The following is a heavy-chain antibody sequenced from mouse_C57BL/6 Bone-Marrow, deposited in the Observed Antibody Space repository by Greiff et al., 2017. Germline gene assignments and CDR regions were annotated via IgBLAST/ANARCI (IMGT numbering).Heavy chain of an antibody. CDR1: GFTFSDYG. Sequence: EVKLVESGGGLVKPGGSLKLSCAASGFTFSDYGMHWVRQAPEKGLEWVAYISSGSSTIYYADTVKGRFTISRDNAKTTLFLQMTSLRSEDTAMYYCARPGGYYDYVGFAYWGQGALVTVAA. CDR3: ARPGGYYDYVGFAY. D-gene: IGHD2-4*01. CDR2: ISSGSSTI. J-gene: IGHJ3*01. V-gene: IGHV5-17*01.